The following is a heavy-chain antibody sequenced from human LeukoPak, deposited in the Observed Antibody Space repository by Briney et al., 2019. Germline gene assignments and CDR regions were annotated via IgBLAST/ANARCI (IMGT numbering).Heavy chain of an antibody. CDR1: GFTFSIYA. Sequence: GGSLRLSCAASGFTFSIYAMSWVRQAPGKGLEWVSALTVSGGSTYYPGSVKGRFTISRDNSKNTLYLQMNSLRAEDTAVYYCARDARSGYSYGGDWFDPWGQGTLVTVSS. J-gene: IGHJ5*02. V-gene: IGHV3-23*01. CDR2: LTVSGGST. CDR3: ARDARSGYSYGGDWFDP. D-gene: IGHD5-18*01.